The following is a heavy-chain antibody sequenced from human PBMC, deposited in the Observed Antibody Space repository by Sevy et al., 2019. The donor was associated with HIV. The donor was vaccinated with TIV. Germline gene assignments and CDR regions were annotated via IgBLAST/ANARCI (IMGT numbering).Heavy chain of an antibody. CDR3: ARRYFDL. V-gene: IGHV3-7*01. CDR2: IRQDGNEI. CDR1: GFTFDNYW. J-gene: IGHJ4*02. Sequence: GGSLRLSCVASGFTFDNYWMQWVRQAPGKGLEWVANIRQDGNEIYYADSVKGRFTISRDNAKESLYLQMSNLRVEDTAMNYCARRYFDLWGQGILVTVSS.